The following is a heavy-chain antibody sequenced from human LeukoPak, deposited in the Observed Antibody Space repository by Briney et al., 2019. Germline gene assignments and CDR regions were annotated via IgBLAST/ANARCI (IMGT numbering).Heavy chain of an antibody. D-gene: IGHD6-13*01. CDR2: VYYSGST. Sequence: SETLSLTCTVSGGSIISTTYYWGWIRQPPGKGLEWIARVYYSGSTYYNPSLKSRVTMSIDTSKNQFSLKLSSVTAADTAVYYCARPGPAAAGTGWDYWGQGTLVTVSS. V-gene: IGHV4-39*01. CDR1: GGSIISTTYY. J-gene: IGHJ4*02. CDR3: ARPGPAAAGTGWDY.